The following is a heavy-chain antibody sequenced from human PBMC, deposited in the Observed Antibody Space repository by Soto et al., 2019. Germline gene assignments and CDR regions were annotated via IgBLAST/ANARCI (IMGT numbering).Heavy chain of an antibody. V-gene: IGHV4-39*01. CDR3: VRGNSGWSPYRSRLFHFYYMDV. Sequence: SETLSLTCTVSGGSISSSSYYWGWIRQPPGKGLEWIGSIFYSGSTYYNPSLKSRVTISVDTSKRQLSLNLWSLTAADTAVYYCVRGNSGWSPYRSRLFHFYYMDVWGKGTTVTVSS. J-gene: IGHJ6*03. CDR2: IFYSGST. D-gene: IGHD6-19*01. CDR1: GGSISSSSYY.